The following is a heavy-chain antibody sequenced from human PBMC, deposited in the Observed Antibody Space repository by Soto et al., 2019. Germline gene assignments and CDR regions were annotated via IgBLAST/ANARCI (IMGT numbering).Heavy chain of an antibody. CDR3: AREGGESSDGLYYFDS. Sequence: SETLSLTCTVSGGSISSSNYYWAWIRQSPGKGLEWIASIYYSGNTDYNPSLKSRLAISIDTSKNQFSLKLSSVTAADTAVYFCAREGGESSDGLYYFDSWGQGSLVTVSS. CDR2: IYYSGNT. D-gene: IGHD3-16*01. CDR1: GGSISSSNYY. V-gene: IGHV4-39*07. J-gene: IGHJ4*02.